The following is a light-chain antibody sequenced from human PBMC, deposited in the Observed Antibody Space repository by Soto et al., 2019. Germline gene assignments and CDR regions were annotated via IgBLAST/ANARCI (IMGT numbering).Light chain of an antibody. V-gene: IGKV1-5*01. CDR2: GAS. CDR3: QQYRSYS. J-gene: IGKJ1*01. Sequence: DIQMTQSPSTLTASVGDRVTITCRASQSISTWLAWYQQKPGKAPSLLIYGASSLKSRVPSRFSGSGSGTEFTLTISSLQPDDFATYYCQQYRSYSFGQGTKVEI. CDR1: QSISTW.